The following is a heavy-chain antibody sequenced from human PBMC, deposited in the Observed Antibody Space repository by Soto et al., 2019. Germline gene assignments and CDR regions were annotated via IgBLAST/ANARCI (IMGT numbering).Heavy chain of an antibody. CDR1: GFTFSSYG. CDR3: AREGGIVLMVYYRGDYYYMDV. V-gene: IGHV3-33*01. Sequence: QVQLVESGGGVVQPGRSLRLSCAASGFTFSSYGMHWVRQAPGKGLEWVAVIWYDGSNKYYADSVKGRFTISRDNSKNTLYLQMNSLRAEDTAVYYCAREGGIVLMVYYRGDYYYMDVLGKGTTVTVSS. J-gene: IGHJ6*03. D-gene: IGHD2-8*01. CDR2: IWYDGSNK.